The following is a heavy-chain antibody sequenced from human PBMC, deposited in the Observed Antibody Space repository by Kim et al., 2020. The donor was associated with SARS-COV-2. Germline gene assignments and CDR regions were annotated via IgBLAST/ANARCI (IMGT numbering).Heavy chain of an antibody. J-gene: IGHJ4*02. CDR3: ARAIRNQLLSEY. V-gene: IGHV1-8*01. D-gene: IGHD2-2*01. Sequence: TGFAQKIKDRVTVTWDTSISTAYMELSSLRSEDTAVYYCARAIRNQLLSEYWGQGTLVTVSS. CDR2: T.